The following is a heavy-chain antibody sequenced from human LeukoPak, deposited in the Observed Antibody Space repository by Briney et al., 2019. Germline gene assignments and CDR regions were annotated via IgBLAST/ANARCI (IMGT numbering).Heavy chain of an antibody. Sequence: GESLKISCKGSGYSFTSYWIGWVRQMPGKGLEWMGIIYPGDSDTRYSPSFQGQVTISADKSISTAYLQWSSLKASDTAMYYCARSLPKYCSSTSRYPMPFDYWGQGTLVTVSS. D-gene: IGHD2-2*01. V-gene: IGHV5-51*01. CDR1: GYSFTSYW. J-gene: IGHJ4*02. CDR3: ARSLPKYCSSTSRYPMPFDY. CDR2: IYPGDSDT.